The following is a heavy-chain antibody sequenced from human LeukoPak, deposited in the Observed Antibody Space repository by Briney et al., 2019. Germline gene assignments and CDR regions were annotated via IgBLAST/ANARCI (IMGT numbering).Heavy chain of an antibody. D-gene: IGHD6-13*01. CDR2: SSGTGGRT. CDR1: GFGFSSYA. J-gene: IGHJ4*02. Sequence: GGSLRLSCAASGFGFSSYAMSWVRQAPGKGLEWVSSSSGTGGRTYYADSVKGRFTISRDNSKNTLDLQMNSLRADDTAVYYCARDGYSNYWYLNLWGQGTLVTVSS. V-gene: IGHV3-23*01. CDR3: ARDGYSNYWYLNL.